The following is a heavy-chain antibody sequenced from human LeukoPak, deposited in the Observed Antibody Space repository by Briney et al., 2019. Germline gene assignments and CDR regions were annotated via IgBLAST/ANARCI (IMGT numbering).Heavy chain of an antibody. J-gene: IGHJ5*02. CDR1: GGTFSNYD. Sequence: ASVKVSCKATGGTFSNYDLSWVRQAPGQGPEWMGRIIPMLGIANYAYNFQGRVTITADKSTSTAYMELSSLRSEDTAVYYCARNSDDYGDYYWFDPWGQGTLVTVSS. CDR2: IIPMLGIA. V-gene: IGHV1-69*04. CDR3: ARNSDDYGDYYWFDP. D-gene: IGHD4-17*01.